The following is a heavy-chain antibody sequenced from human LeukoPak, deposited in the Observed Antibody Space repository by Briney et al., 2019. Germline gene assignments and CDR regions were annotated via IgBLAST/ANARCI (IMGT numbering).Heavy chain of an antibody. D-gene: IGHD3-9*01. CDR1: GYTFTSYA. Sequence: ASVKVSCKASGYTFTSYAMNWVRQAPGQGLEWMGWINTNTGNPTYAQGFTGRFVFSLDTSVSTAYLQISSLKAEDTAVYYCARGRELRYFDWLLYGDIDCWGQGTLVTVSS. CDR2: INTNTGNP. CDR3: ARGRELRYFDWLLYGDIDC. J-gene: IGHJ4*02. V-gene: IGHV7-4-1*02.